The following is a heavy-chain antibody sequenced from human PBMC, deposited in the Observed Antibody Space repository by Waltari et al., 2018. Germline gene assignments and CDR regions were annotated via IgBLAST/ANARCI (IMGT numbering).Heavy chain of an antibody. V-gene: IGHV5-10-1*03. J-gene: IGHJ4*02. Sequence: EVQLVQSGAEVKKPGDSLRISCKGSGYSFTNYWISWVRQRPGGGLEWMGRIDPVDSSANRSPSFEGHVTRSADKSINTAFLQWSSLRASDTAIYFCARVPYCGSDCFSDVDYWGQGALVTV. CDR1: GYSFTNYW. D-gene: IGHD2-21*02. CDR2: IDPVDSSA. CDR3: ARVPYCGSDCFSDVDY.